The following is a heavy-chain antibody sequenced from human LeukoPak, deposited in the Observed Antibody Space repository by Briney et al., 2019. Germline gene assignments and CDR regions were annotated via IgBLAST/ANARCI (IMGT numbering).Heavy chain of an antibody. J-gene: IGHJ6*02. CDR1: GFAFSSYS. V-gene: IGHV3-21*04. CDR2: ISGGSSYI. CDR3: AREYYYDSSGYYAYYYYGMDV. Sequence: GGSLRLSCAASGFAFSSYSMNWVRQAPGKGLEWVSSISGGSSYIYYADSVKGRFTISRDNAKDSLYLQMNSLRAEDTAVYYCAREYYYDSSGYYAYYYYGMDVWGQGTTVTVSS. D-gene: IGHD3-22*01.